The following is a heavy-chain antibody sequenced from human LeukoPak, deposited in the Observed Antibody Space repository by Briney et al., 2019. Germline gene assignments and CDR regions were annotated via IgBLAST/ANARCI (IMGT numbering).Heavy chain of an antibody. CDR1: GYTFTGYY. Sequence: ASVKVSCKASGYTFTGYYMHWVRQAPGQGLELIGRINPKSGDTNFAQKFQGRVTMTRDTSITTAYMELSRLRSEDTAVYYCARVRGSSWYRAEGWFDPWGQGTLVTVSS. CDR2: INPKSGDT. J-gene: IGHJ5*02. D-gene: IGHD6-13*01. CDR3: ARVRGSSWYRAEGWFDP. V-gene: IGHV1-2*06.